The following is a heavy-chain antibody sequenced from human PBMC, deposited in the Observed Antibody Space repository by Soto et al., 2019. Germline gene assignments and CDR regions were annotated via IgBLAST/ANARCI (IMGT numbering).Heavy chain of an antibody. CDR1: GGSISSGDYH. Sequence: PSETLSLTCSVSGGSISSGDYHWSWIRQPPGKGLEWIGFVYYTGNTYYNPSLKSRVTISVDTSKNQFSLKLSSVTAADTAVHYCAIYGGNSVYFAYWGQGTLVTVSS. D-gene: IGHD4-17*01. V-gene: IGHV4-30-4*08. CDR2: VYYTGNT. J-gene: IGHJ4*02. CDR3: AIYGGNSVYFAY.